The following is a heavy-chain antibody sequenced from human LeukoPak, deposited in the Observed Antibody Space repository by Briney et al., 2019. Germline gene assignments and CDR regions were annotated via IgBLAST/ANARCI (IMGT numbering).Heavy chain of an antibody. J-gene: IGHJ4*02. CDR1: GFTFSSYD. CDR3: AKGYEPDY. D-gene: IGHD1-1*01. CDR2: VRYDGSKG. Sequence: PGGSLRLSCAASGFTFSSYDMHWVRQAPGKGLEWVALVRYDGSKGYCADSVKGRFTISRDNSKNTLYLQMNSLRAEDTAVYYCAKGYEPDYWGQGTLVTVSS. V-gene: IGHV3-30*02.